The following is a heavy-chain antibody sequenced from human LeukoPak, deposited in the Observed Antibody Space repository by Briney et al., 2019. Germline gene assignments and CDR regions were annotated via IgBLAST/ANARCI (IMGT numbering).Heavy chain of an antibody. Sequence: GGSLRLSCAASGFTFSSYSMNWVRQAPGKGLEWVSYISSSSTIYYADSVKGRFTISRDNAKNSLYLQMNSLRAEDTAVYYCARDSERYCSGGSCYGAFDIWGQGTMVTVSS. V-gene: IGHV3-48*04. CDR2: ISSSSTI. J-gene: IGHJ3*02. D-gene: IGHD2-15*01. CDR1: GFTFSSYS. CDR3: ARDSERYCSGGSCYGAFDI.